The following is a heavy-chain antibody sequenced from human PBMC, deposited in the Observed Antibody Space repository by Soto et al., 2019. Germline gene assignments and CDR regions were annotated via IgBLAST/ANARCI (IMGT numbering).Heavy chain of an antibody. J-gene: IGHJ4*02. V-gene: IGHV4-31*03. CDR1: GGSISSGGYY. CDR2: IYYSGST. Sequence: SETLSLTCTVSGGSISSGGYYWSWIRQHPGKGLEWIGYIYYSGSTYYNPSLKSRVTISVDTSKNQFSLKLSSVTTADTAVYYCARVEGSNAPSYFDYWGQGTLVTVSS. CDR3: ARVEGSNAPSYFDY.